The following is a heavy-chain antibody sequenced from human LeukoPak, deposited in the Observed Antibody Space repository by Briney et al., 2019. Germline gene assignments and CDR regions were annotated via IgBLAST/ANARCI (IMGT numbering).Heavy chain of an antibody. CDR2: IYYSGST. CDR3: ARVAQKLERIVVAGTSEWRANWFFDL. CDR1: GYSISSGYY. V-gene: IGHV4-38-2*02. Sequence: SETLSLTCTVSGYSISSGYYWGWIRQPPGKWLEWIGSIYYSGSTYYNPSLKSRVTISVDTSKNQFSLKLSSVTAADTAVYYCARVAQKLERIVVAGTSEWRANWFFDLWGRGTLVTVSS. D-gene: IGHD6-19*01. J-gene: IGHJ2*01.